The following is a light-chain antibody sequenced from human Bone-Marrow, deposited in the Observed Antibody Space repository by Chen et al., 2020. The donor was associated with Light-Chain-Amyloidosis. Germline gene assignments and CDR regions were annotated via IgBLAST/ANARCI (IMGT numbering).Light chain of an antibody. V-gene: IGLV3-25*03. CDR1: DLPTKY. Sequence: SYELTQPPSVSVSPGQTARITCSGDDLPTKYAYWYQQKPGQAPVLVIHRDTERPSGIAERFSGYSSGKTATLTISGVQAEDEADDHCQSADSSGTYEVIFGGGTKLTVL. CDR3: QSADSSGTYEVI. CDR2: RDT. J-gene: IGLJ2*01.